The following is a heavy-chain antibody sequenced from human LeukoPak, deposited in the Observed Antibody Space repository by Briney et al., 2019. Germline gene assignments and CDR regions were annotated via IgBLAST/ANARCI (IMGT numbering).Heavy chain of an antibody. J-gene: IGHJ6*03. D-gene: IGHD3-9*01. CDR1: DGSINNYY. Sequence: SETLSLTCTVSDGSINNYYWTWIRQPAGKGLEWIGRIYTSGSTNYNPSLKSRVTMSVDTSKNQFSLNLSSVTAADTAVYYCARRRYDILTGYRYYYYYMDVWGKGTTVTISS. CDR3: ARRRYDILTGYRYYYYYMDV. CDR2: IYTSGST. V-gene: IGHV4-4*07.